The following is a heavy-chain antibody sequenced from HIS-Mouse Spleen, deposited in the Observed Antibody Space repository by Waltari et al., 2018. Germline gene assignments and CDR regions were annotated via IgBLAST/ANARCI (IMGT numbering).Heavy chain of an antibody. J-gene: IGHJ4*02. Sequence: QVQLVQSGAEVKKPGSSVKVSCKASGGTFSSYAISWGRQAPGQGLEWMGRIIPILGIANYAQKFQCRVTITAEKSTSTAYMELSSLRSEDTAVYYCAGSSGWFNWGQGTLVTVSS. D-gene: IGHD6-19*01. V-gene: IGHV1-69*04. CDR2: IIPILGIA. CDR3: AGSSGWFN. CDR1: GGTFSSYA.